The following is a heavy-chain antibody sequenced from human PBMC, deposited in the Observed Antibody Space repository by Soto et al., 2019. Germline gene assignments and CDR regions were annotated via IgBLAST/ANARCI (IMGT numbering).Heavy chain of an antibody. V-gene: IGHV1-69*13. Sequence: SVKVSCKASGGTFSSYAISWVRQAPGQGLEWMGGIIPIFGTANYAQKFQGRVTITADESTSTAYMELSSLRSEDTAVYYCAFSSSGYYGYYDYWGQGTLVTVSS. J-gene: IGHJ4*02. CDR1: GGTFSSYA. CDR3: AFSSSGYYGYYDY. D-gene: IGHD3-22*01. CDR2: IIPIFGTA.